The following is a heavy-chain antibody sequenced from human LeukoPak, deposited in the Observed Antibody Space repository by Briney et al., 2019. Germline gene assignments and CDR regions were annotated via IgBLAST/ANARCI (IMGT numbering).Heavy chain of an antibody. CDR2: ISSSGSTI. CDR1: GFTFSSYE. V-gene: IGHV3-48*03. CDR3: AREGYSSGLGFQH. Sequence: GGSLRLSCAASGFTFSSYEMNWVRQAPGKGLEWVSYISSSGSTIYYADSVKGRFTISRDNAKNSLYLQMNGLRAEDTAVYYCAREGYSSGLGFQHWGQGTLVTVSS. J-gene: IGHJ1*01. D-gene: IGHD6-19*01.